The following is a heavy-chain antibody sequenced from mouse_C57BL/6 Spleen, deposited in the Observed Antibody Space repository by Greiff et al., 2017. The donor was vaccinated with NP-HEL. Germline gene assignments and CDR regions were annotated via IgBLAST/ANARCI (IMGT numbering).Heavy chain of an antibody. CDR1: GYAFSSSW. CDR3: ARSRGSTSRYYYAMDY. Sequence: QVQLKESGPELVKPGASVKISCKASGYAFSSSWMNWVKQRPGKGLEWLGRIYPGDGDTNYNGKFKGKATLTADKSSSTAYMQLSSLTSEDSAVYFCARSRGSTSRYYYAMDYWGQGTSVTVSS. J-gene: IGHJ4*01. D-gene: IGHD1-1*01. V-gene: IGHV1-82*01. CDR2: IYPGDGDT.